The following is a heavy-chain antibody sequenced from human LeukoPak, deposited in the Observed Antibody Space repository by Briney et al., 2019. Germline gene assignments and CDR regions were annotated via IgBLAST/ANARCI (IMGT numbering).Heavy chain of an antibody. J-gene: IGHJ4*02. Sequence: GGSLRLSCAASGFTFSSYGMHWVRQAPGKGLEWVAVIWYDGSNKYYADSVKGRFTISRDNSKNTLYLQMNSLRAEDTAVYYCARAERGTLLPPDYWGQGTLVTLSS. CDR1: GFTFSSYG. CDR3: ARAERGTLLPPDY. V-gene: IGHV3-33*01. D-gene: IGHD3-22*01. CDR2: IWYDGSNK.